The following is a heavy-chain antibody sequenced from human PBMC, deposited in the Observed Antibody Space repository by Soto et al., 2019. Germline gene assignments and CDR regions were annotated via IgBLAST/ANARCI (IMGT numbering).Heavy chain of an antibody. CDR2: ISSSSSTI. V-gene: IGHV3-48*01. D-gene: IGHD6-19*01. CDR1: GFTFSSYS. J-gene: IGHJ3*02. CDR3: ARDRSISGGPDAFDI. Sequence: GGSLRLSCAASGFTFSSYSMNWVRQAPGKGLEWVSYISSSSSTIYYADSVKGRFTISRDNAKNSLYLQMNSLRAEDTAVYYCARDRSISGGPDAFDIWGQGTMVTVSS.